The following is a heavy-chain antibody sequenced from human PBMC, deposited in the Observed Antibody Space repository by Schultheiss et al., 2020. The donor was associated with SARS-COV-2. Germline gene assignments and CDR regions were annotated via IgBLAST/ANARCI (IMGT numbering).Heavy chain of an antibody. CDR2: IWYDGSNK. CDR3: AKERDSSGYYH. D-gene: IGHD3-22*01. Sequence: GGSLRLSCAASGFTFSSYGMHWVRQAPGKGLEWVAVIWYDGSNKYYADSVKGRFTISRDNSKNTLYLQMNSLRAEDTAVYYCAKERDSSGYYHWGQGTLVTVSS. V-gene: IGHV3-33*06. J-gene: IGHJ4*02. CDR1: GFTFSSYG.